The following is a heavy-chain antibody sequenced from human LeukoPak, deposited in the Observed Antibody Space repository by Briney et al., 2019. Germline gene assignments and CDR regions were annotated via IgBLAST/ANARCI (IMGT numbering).Heavy chain of an antibody. CDR3: VRDNDQLGLDPFDY. D-gene: IGHD1-1*01. CDR2: INHSGST. CDR1: GGSFSGYY. V-gene: IGHV4-34*01. J-gene: IGHJ4*02. Sequence: SETLSLTCAVYGGSFSGYYWSWIRQPPGKGLEWIGEINHSGSTNYNPSLKSRVTISVDTSKNQFSLKLSSVTAADTAMYYCVRDNDQLGLDPFDYWGQGTLVTVSS.